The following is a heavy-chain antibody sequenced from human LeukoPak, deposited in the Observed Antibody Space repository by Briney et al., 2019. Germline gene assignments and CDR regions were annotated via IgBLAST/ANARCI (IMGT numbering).Heavy chain of an antibody. Sequence: PGGSLRLSCAASGFIFTSNRMNWVRQAPGKGLGWVANIKHDGSEQIYVDSVKGRFTISRDNAKDSVYLQMNSLRAEDTAVYYCTRGLGEHGGVSDRWGQGTLVIVS. V-gene: IGHV3-7*01. CDR2: IKHDGSEQ. J-gene: IGHJ5*02. CDR1: GFIFTSNR. CDR3: TRGLGEHGGVSDR. D-gene: IGHD3-16*01.